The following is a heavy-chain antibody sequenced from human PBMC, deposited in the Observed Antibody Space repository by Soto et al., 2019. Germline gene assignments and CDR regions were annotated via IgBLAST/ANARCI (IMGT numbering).Heavy chain of an antibody. J-gene: IGHJ4*02. CDR2: ISGSSGST. V-gene: IGHV3-23*01. CDR1: GFTFSSYA. Sequence: EVQLLESGGGLVQPGGSLRLSCAASGFTFSSYAMSWVRQAPGKGLEWVSAISGSSGSTYYADSVKGRFTISRDNSKNTLYLQMNSLRAEDTAVYYCAKPRTYYDFSPFTPTPFDYWGQGTLVTVSS. CDR3: AKPRTYYDFSPFTPTPFDY. D-gene: IGHD3-3*01.